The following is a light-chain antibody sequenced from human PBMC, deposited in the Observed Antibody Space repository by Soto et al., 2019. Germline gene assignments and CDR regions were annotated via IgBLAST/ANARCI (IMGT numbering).Light chain of an antibody. CDR1: QGLSSW. Sequence: IQMTQPPSSLSASVGDRVAITCRASQGLSSWLAWYQQKPGKAPKLLIYKASTLKSGVPSRFSGSGSGTEFTLTISSLQPEDVAAYYCQNYNSAPLTFGGGTKV. V-gene: IGKV1-5*03. CDR3: QNYNSAPLT. J-gene: IGKJ4*01. CDR2: KAS.